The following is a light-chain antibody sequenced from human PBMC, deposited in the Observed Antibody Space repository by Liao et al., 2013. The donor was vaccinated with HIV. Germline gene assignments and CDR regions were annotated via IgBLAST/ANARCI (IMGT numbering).Light chain of an antibody. CDR3: QAWDRSTSYG. CDR2: HET. V-gene: IGLV3-21*01. J-gene: IGLJ1*01. CDR1: KIGGKS. Sequence: SYVLSQPPSVSVAPGRTARITCGGNKIGGKSVHWYQQKPGQAPVLVIFHETDRPSGISDRFSGSTSENTATLTISETQAMDEADYYCQAWDRSTSYGFGTGTKVTVL.